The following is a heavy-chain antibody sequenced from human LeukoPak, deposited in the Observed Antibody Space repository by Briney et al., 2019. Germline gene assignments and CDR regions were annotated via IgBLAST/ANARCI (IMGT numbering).Heavy chain of an antibody. CDR1: GFTFSSYE. J-gene: IGHJ4*02. D-gene: IGHD2-15*01. Sequence: GGSLRLSCAASGFTFSSYEMNWVRQAPGKGLEWVSYISSSGSTIYYADSVKGRFTISRDNAKNSLYLQMNSLRAEDTAVYYCARVRGYCSGGSCYEPRPRLDYWGQGTLVTVSS. CDR2: ISSSGSTI. V-gene: IGHV3-48*03. CDR3: ARVRGYCSGGSCYEPRPRLDY.